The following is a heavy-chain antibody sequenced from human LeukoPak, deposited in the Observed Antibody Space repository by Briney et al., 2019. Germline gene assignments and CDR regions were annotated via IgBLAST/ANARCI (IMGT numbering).Heavy chain of an antibody. Sequence: GASVKVSSKTSGGTFSIYTITWVRQAPGQGREWMGGIIPIFGTTNYAQKFQGRVTITADESTSTAYMELSSLRSEDTAVYYCARGWQLGGDLGDAFDIWGQGTMVTVSS. J-gene: IGHJ3*02. V-gene: IGHV1-69*13. D-gene: IGHD2-21*01. CDR2: IIPIFGTT. CDR3: ARGWQLGGDLGDAFDI. CDR1: GGTFSIYT.